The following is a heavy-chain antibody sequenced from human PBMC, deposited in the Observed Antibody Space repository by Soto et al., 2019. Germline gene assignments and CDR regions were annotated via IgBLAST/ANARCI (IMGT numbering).Heavy chain of an antibody. V-gene: IGHV4-59*01. J-gene: IGHJ1*01. CDR1: GGSISSYY. D-gene: IGHD6-19*01. Sequence: QVQLQESGPGLVKPSETLFLTCTVSGGSISSYYWSWIRQPPGKGLEWIGYIYYGGNTNYNPSLKSRVTISLDTSTNELSLKLSAVTAADKAVYYCAGSSGWYWASLGVQYWGQGTVVSVSS. CDR3: AGSSGWYWASLGVQY. CDR2: IYYGGNT.